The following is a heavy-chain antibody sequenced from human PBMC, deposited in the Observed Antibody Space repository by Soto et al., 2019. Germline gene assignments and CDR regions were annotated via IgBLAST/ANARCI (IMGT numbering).Heavy chain of an antibody. CDR1: GGYISSSSYY. V-gene: IGHV4-39*01. Sequence: QLQLQESGPGLAKPSETLSLTCTVSGGYISSSSYYWGWIRQPPGKGLEWIGTIYYSGSTYYNPSLKSRFTISVDTSKNQFSLKLSSVTAADTAVYYCARQGSGSYNAFDIWGKGTVVTVSS. CDR2: IYYSGST. J-gene: IGHJ3*02. D-gene: IGHD1-26*01. CDR3: ARQGSGSYNAFDI.